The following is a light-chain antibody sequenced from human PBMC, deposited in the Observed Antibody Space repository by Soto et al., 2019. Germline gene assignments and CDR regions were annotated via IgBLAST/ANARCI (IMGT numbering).Light chain of an antibody. CDR1: SSNIGAGYD. CDR2: GNS. V-gene: IGLV1-40*01. Sequence: QSVPTQPPSVSRAPGQRVTISCTGSSSNIGAGYDVHWYQQLPGTAPKLLIYGNSNRPSGVPDRFSGSKSGTSASLAITGLQAEDEAHYYCQSYDSSLRSVVFGGGTKLTLL. CDR3: QSYDSSLRSVV. J-gene: IGLJ2*01.